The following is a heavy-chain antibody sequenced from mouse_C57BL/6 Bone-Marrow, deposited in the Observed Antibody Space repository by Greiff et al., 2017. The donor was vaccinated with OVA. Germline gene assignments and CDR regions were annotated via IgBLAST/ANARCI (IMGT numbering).Heavy chain of an antibody. V-gene: IGHV4-1*01. Sequence: EADGIDFSRYWMSWVRRAPGKGLEWIGEINPDSSTINYAPSLKDKFIISRDNAKNTLYLQMSKVRSEDTALYYCASPPIYCGNYDFDYWGQGTTLTVSS. J-gene: IGHJ2*01. D-gene: IGHD2-1*01. CDR1: GIDFSRYW. CDR3: ASPPIYCGNYDFDY. CDR2: INPDSSTI.